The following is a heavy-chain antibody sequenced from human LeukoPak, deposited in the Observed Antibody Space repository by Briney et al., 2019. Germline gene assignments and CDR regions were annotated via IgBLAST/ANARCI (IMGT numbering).Heavy chain of an antibody. J-gene: IGHJ4*02. CDR2: ISSSGSTI. Sequence: PGGSLRLSCAASGFTFSDYYMSWIRQAPGKGLEWVSYISSSGSTIYYADSVKGRFTISRDNAKNSLYLQMTSLRAEDTAVNYCARRTLPNIAVAGLYIDYWGQGTLVTVSS. CDR1: GFTFSDYY. V-gene: IGHV3-11*04. D-gene: IGHD6-19*01. CDR3: ARRTLPNIAVAGLYIDY.